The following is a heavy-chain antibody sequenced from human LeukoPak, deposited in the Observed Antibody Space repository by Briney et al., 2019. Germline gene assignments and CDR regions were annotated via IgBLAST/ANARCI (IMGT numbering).Heavy chain of an antibody. J-gene: IGHJ4*02. CDR1: GFTFSSYA. Sequence: VGSLRLSCAASGFTFSSYAMSWVRQAPGKGLEWVSAISGSGGSTYYADSVKGRFTISRDNSKNTLYLQMNSLRAEDTAVYYCARTPAPAAGTILHVYWGQGTLVTVSS. V-gene: IGHV3-23*01. CDR3: ARTPAPAAGTILHVY. CDR2: ISGSGGST. D-gene: IGHD6-13*01.